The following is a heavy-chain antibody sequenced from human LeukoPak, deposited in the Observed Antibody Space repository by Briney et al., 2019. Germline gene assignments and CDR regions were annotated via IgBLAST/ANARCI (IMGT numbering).Heavy chain of an antibody. CDR2: IYYSGST. V-gene: IGHV4-39*07. J-gene: IGHJ2*01. Sequence: SETLSLTCTVSGGSFSSSSYYWGWLRQPPGKGLEWFGNIYYSGSTYYNPSLKSRVTISVDTSKNQFSLKLSSVTAADTAVYYCARARRWELLDWYFDLWGRGTLVTVSS. D-gene: IGHD1-26*01. CDR1: GGSFSSSSYY. CDR3: ARARRWELLDWYFDL.